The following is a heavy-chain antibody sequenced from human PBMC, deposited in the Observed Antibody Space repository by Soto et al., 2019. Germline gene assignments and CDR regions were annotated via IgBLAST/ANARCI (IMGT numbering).Heavy chain of an antibody. V-gene: IGHV1-18*04. D-gene: IGHD6-13*01. J-gene: IGHJ6*02. CDR3: ARTGEQQMLVHYYYGMDV. CDR2: ISAYNGNT. Sequence: ASVKVSCKASGYTFTSYGISWVRQAPGQGLEWMGWISAYNGNTNYAQKLQGRVTMTTDTSTSTAYMELRSLRSDDTAVYYCARTGEQQMLVHYYYGMDVWGQGTTVTVSS. CDR1: GYTFTSYG.